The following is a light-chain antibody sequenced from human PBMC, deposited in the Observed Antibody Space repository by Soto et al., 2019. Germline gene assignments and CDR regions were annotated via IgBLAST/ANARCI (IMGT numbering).Light chain of an antibody. Sequence: EILLTQSPCTLSLSPGERATLSCRASQSVSNNYLAWYQQKPGQAPSLLIYGASNRATGIPDRLSGSGSGTVFTLTISRLEPEDFAVYYCQQYGSSGTFGQGTKVDI. J-gene: IGKJ1*01. V-gene: IGKV3-20*01. CDR1: QSVSNNY. CDR2: GAS. CDR3: QQYGSSGT.